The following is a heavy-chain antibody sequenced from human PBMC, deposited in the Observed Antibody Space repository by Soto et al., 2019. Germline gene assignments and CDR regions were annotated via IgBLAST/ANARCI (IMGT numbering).Heavy chain of an antibody. CDR3: ATRGGGSYTFYFDY. Sequence: SETLSLTCAVYGEPFSGYYWSWIRQSPGKGLEWIGEINHLGTTKYNPSHKSRVTISVDTSNKQFSLKLSSVTSAYTAVYYCATRGGGSYTFYFDYWGHGTLVTVS. CDR2: INHLGTT. V-gene: IGHV4-34*01. J-gene: IGHJ4*01. D-gene: IGHD1-26*01. CDR1: GEPFSGYY.